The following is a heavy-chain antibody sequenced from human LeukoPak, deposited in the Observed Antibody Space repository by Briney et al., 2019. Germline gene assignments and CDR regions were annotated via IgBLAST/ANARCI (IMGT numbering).Heavy chain of an antibody. J-gene: IGHJ1*01. Sequence: PGRSLTLSCAASGFTFSSYGMLWVRQAPGKGLEWVAVISYDGSNKYYADSVKGRFTISRDNSKNTLYLQMNSLRAEDTAVYYCAKDHSSSTGYFQHWGQGTLVTVSS. D-gene: IGHD6-13*01. V-gene: IGHV3-30*18. CDR3: AKDHSSSTGYFQH. CDR2: ISYDGSNK. CDR1: GFTFSSYG.